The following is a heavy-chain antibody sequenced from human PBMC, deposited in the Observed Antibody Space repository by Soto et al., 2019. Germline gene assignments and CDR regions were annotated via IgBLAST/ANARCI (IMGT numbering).Heavy chain of an antibody. CDR2: IIPIFGTA. CDR1: GGTFSSYA. V-gene: IGHV1-69*12. Sequence: QVQLVQSGAEVKKPGSSVKVSCKASGGTFSSYAISWVRQAPGQGLEWMGGIIPIFGTANYAQKFQGRVTITADESTSTAYMELSSLRAEDTAVYYCARVRVTWGNPNPYEVDYWGQGTLVTVSS. CDR3: ARVRVTWGNPNPYEVDY. D-gene: IGHD3-22*01. J-gene: IGHJ4*02.